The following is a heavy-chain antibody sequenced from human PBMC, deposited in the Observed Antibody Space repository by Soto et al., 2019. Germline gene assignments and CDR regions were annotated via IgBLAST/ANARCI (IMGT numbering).Heavy chain of an antibody. Sequence: QVQLVQSGAELKKPGASVKVSCAASGYTFTSNSITWVRQAPGQGLEWMGWISAYNGETSYAEKFQGRLTMTTDTSTSTAYRELRSLRSDDTAVYYCARVWGSYRAPSGGAGFDPWGQGTLVTVSS. CDR2: ISAYNGET. CDR3: ARVWGSYRAPSGGAGFDP. V-gene: IGHV1-18*04. CDR1: GYTFTSNS. J-gene: IGHJ5*02. D-gene: IGHD3-16*02.